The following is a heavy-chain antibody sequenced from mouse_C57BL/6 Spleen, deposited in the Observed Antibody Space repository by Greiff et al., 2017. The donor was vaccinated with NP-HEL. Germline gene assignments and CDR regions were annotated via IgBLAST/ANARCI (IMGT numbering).Heavy chain of an antibody. D-gene: IGHD1-1*02. V-gene: IGHV1-18*01. CDR1: GYTFTDYN. CDR2: INPNNGGT. CDR3: AREVANLYYFDY. J-gene: IGHJ2*01. Sequence: VQLQQSGPELVKPGASVKIPCKASGYTFTDYNMDWVKQSHGKSLEWIGDINPNNGGTIYNQKFKGKATLTVDKSSSTAYMELRSLTSEDTAVYYCAREVANLYYFDYWGQGTTLTVSS.